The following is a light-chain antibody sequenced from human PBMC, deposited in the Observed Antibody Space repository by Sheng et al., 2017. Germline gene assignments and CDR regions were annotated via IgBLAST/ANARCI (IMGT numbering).Light chain of an antibody. J-gene: IGKJ2*01. Sequence: DIVMTQSPDSLAVSLGERATINCKSSQSVLYRSNNMNYLAWYQQKPGQPPKLLIYWASTRDSGVPDRFSGSGSGTDFTLTISTLQAEDVAVYYCQQYYSTPPTFGQGTKLEIK. CDR1: QSVLYRSNNMNY. CDR2: WAS. V-gene: IGKV4-1*01. CDR3: QQYYSTPPT.